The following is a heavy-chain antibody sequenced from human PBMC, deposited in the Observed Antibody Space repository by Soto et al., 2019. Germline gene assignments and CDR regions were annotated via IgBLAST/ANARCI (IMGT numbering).Heavy chain of an antibody. Sequence: EASVKVSCKASGGTFSSYTISWVRQAPGQGLEWMGRIIPILGIANYAQKFQGRVTITADKSTSTAYMELSSLRSEDTAVYYCARDALVLRYFDWLGGNFDYWGQGTLVTVSS. D-gene: IGHD3-9*01. V-gene: IGHV1-69*04. CDR2: IIPILGIA. J-gene: IGHJ4*02. CDR1: GGTFSSYT. CDR3: ARDALVLRYFDWLGGNFDY.